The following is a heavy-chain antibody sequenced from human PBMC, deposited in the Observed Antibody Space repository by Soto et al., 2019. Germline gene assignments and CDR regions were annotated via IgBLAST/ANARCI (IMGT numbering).Heavy chain of an antibody. Sequence: GGSLRLSCAASGFTFSSHWMHWVRQAPGKGLEWVSRINSSSSNIYYADSVKGRFTISRDNAKNSLYLQMNSLRAEDTAVYYCARDTSSGYPYWGQGTLVTVSS. CDR2: INSSSSNI. CDR1: GFTFSSHW. J-gene: IGHJ4*02. D-gene: IGHD3-22*01. CDR3: ARDTSSGYPY. V-gene: IGHV3-21*01.